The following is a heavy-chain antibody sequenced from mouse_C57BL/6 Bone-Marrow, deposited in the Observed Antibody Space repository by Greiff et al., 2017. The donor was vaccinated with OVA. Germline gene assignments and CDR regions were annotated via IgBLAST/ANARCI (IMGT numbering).Heavy chain of an antibody. D-gene: IGHD6-2*01. Sequence: VKLQQSGAELVRPGTSVKMSCKASGYTFTNYWIGWAKQRPGHGLEWIGDIYPGGGYTNYNEKFKGKATLTADKSSSTAYMQFSSLTSEDSAIYYCARSLYYAMDYWGQGTSVTVSS. V-gene: IGHV1-63*01. CDR2: IYPGGGYT. CDR3: ARSLYYAMDY. J-gene: IGHJ4*01. CDR1: GYTFTNYW.